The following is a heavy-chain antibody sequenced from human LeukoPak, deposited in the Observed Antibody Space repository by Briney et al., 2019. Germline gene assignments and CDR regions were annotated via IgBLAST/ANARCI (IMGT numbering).Heavy chain of an antibody. D-gene: IGHD2-2*01. CDR1: GFTFSSYA. J-gene: IGHJ6*03. V-gene: IGHV3-23*01. CDR3: AKVNTAAIYYYYMDV. CDR2: ISGSGGST. Sequence: GGSLRLSCAASGFTFSSYAMSWVRQAPGKGLEWVSAISGSGGSTYYADSVKGRFTISRDNSKNTLYLQMNSLRAEDTAVYYCAKVNTAAIYYYYMDVWGKGTTVTVSS.